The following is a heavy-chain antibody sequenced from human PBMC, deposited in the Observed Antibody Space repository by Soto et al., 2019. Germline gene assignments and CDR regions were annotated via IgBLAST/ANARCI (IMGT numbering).Heavy chain of an antibody. D-gene: IGHD2-2*01. CDR2: ISSSSSYI. V-gene: IGHV3-21*01. CDR1: GFPFSIYS. CDR3: ARLATVPAAMTYYDYGMDV. J-gene: IGHJ6*01. Sequence: GGSLRLSCAASGFPFSIYSMNWVRQSPGKGLEWVSSISSSSSYIYYADSVKGRFTISRDNAKNSLYLQMNSLRAEDTAVYYCARLATVPAAMTYYDYGMDVWGQGTTVTVSS.